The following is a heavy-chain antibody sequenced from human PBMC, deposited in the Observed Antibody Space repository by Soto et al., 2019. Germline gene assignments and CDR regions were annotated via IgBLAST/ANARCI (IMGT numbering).Heavy chain of an antibody. CDR3: ARVGKAAGNWFDP. Sequence: ASVKVSCKASGYTFTSYGSSWVRQAPGQGLEWMGWISAYNGNTNYAQKLQGRVTMTTDTSTSTAYMELGSLRSDDMAVYYCARVGKAAGNWFDPWGQGTLVTVSS. D-gene: IGHD6-13*01. V-gene: IGHV1-18*03. CDR1: GYTFTSYG. CDR2: ISAYNGNT. J-gene: IGHJ5*02.